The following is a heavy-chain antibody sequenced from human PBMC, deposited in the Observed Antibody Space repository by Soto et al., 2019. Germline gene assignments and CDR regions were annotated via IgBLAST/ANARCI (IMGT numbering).Heavy chain of an antibody. CDR1: GGSISSGGYS. Sequence: SETLSLACTVSGGSISSGGYSWTWIRQHPGKGLEWIGYIYYSGSTYYKPSLKSRVTISVDTSKNQLSLKLTSVTAADTAVYYCPRSVFPWGQGTLVTVSS. CDR2: IYYSGST. V-gene: IGHV4-31*03. CDR3: PRSVFP. J-gene: IGHJ5*02.